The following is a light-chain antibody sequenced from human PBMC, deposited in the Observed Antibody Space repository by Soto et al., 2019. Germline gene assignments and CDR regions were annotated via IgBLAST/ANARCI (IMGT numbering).Light chain of an antibody. CDR2: WAS. Sequence: DIVMTQSPDSLAVSLGERATINCKSSQGVLYSSNNKNYLAWYQQNPGQPPKLLIYWASTRESGVPDRFSGSGSGTDFTLTISSLQDEDVAVYYCQQFYNTPFNFGPGTKVDIK. J-gene: IGKJ3*01. V-gene: IGKV4-1*01. CDR1: QGVLYSSNNKNY. CDR3: QQFYNTPFN.